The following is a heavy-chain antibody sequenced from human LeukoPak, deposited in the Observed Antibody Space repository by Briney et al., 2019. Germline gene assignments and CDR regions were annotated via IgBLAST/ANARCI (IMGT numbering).Heavy chain of an antibody. J-gene: IGHJ4*02. CDR1: GFSVSRNH. CDR2: FCGASST. CDR3: ARGSLLRYFDWPD. Sequence: GGSLRLSCAASGFSVSRNHMSWVRQAPGTGLESVSVFCGASSTYYADSVNARFTISRDDYKNALYLQMHSLRAEDTAVYYCARGSLLRYFDWPDWGQGTLVTVSS. D-gene: IGHD3-9*01. V-gene: IGHV3-53*01.